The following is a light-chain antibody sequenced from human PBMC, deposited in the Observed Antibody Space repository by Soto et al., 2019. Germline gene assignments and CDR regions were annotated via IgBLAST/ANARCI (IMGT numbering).Light chain of an antibody. CDR2: RAS. V-gene: IGKV3-20*01. J-gene: IGKJ4*01. CDR3: QQYGSSPLT. CDR1: QSVSRY. Sequence: EIVLTQSPATLSLSPGERATLSCRASQSVSRYLAWYQQKPGQTPKVLIYRASSRATGIPDRFSGSGSGTDSTLTISRLEPEDFAMYYCQQYGSSPLTFGGGTKVDI.